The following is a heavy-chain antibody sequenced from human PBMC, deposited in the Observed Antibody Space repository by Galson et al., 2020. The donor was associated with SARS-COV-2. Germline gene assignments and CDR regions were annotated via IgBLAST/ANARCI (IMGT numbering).Heavy chain of an antibody. Sequence: SETLSLTCAVYGGSFSGYYWSWIRQPPGKGLEWIGEINHSGSTNYNPSLKSRVTISVDTSKNQFSLKLSSVTAADTAVYYCARGVRFDAWGQGTLVTVSS. CDR3: ARGVRFDA. CDR2: INHSGST. D-gene: IGHD3-3*01. J-gene: IGHJ5*02. V-gene: IGHV4-34*01. CDR1: GGSFSGYY.